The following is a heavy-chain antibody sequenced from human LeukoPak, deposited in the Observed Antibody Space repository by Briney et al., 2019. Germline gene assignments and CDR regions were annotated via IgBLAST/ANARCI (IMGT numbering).Heavy chain of an antibody. V-gene: IGHV3-74*01. J-gene: IGHJ6*02. D-gene: IGHD6-6*01. CDR3: ARDWTLAARPPYYYYGMDV. Sequence: GGSLRPSCAASGFTFSSYWMHWVRQAPGKGLVWVSRINSDGSSTSYADSVKGRFTISRDNAKNTLYLQMNSLRAEDTAVYYCARDWTLAARPPYYYYGMDVWGQGTTVTVSS. CDR2: INSDGSST. CDR1: GFTFSSYW.